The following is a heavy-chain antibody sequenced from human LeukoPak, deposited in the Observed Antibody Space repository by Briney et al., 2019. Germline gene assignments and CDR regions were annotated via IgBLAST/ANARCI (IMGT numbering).Heavy chain of an antibody. CDR2: ISAYNGNT. D-gene: IGHD2-21*01. CDR1: GYTFTSYG. V-gene: IGHV1-18*01. CDR3: ARGIVVVIAGITTFDY. Sequence: ASVKVSCKASGYTFTSYGISWVRQAPGQGLEWMGWISAYNGNTNYAQKFQGRVTMTRDTSTSTVYMELSSLRSEDTAVYYCARGIVVVIAGITTFDYWGQGTLVTVSS. J-gene: IGHJ4*02.